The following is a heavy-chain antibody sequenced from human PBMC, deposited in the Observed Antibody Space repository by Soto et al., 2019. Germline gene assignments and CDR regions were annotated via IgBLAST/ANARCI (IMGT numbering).Heavy chain of an antibody. CDR2: ISGSGTTT. V-gene: IGHV3-23*01. J-gene: IGHJ3*02. CDR1: AFTLSAYD. Sequence: GGSLRLSCAASAFTLSAYDMHWVRQPNGKGLEWVSSISGSGTTTFYADSVKGRFIISRDNSKNTLYLQMNSLRAEDTALYYCAKDRVGGVPDAFDIWGQGXMVTV. D-gene: IGHD2-8*01. CDR3: AKDRVGGVPDAFDI.